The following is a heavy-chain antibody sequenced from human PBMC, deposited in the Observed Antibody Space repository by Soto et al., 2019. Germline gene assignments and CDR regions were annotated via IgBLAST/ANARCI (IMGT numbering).Heavy chain of an antibody. CDR3: ARKRLAVTGPFDY. D-gene: IGHD6-19*01. CDR1: GGSISSFY. J-gene: IGHJ4*02. CDR2: IYYTGST. V-gene: IGHV4-59*01. Sequence: SETLSLTCTVSGGSISSFYWSWIRQPPGKGLEWIGYIYYTGSTNYNPSLKSRVTISVDTSMNQVSLNLTSVTAADTAVYYCARKRLAVTGPFDYWGQGTLVTVSS.